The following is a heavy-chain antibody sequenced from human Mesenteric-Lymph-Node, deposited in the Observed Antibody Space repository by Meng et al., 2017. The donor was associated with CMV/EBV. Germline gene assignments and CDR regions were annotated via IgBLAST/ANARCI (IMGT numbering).Heavy chain of an antibody. D-gene: IGHD2-2*01. CDR1: GFTFSDYY. Sequence: GESLKISCAASGFTFSDYYMSWIRQAPGKGLEWVSYISSSGSTIYYADSEKGRFTISRDNAKNSLYLQMNSLRAEDTAVYYCARDDCSSTSCSLPWYYYYGMDVWGQGTTVTVSS. J-gene: IGHJ6*02. CDR3: ARDDCSSTSCSLPWYYYYGMDV. CDR2: ISSSGSTI. V-gene: IGHV3-11*04.